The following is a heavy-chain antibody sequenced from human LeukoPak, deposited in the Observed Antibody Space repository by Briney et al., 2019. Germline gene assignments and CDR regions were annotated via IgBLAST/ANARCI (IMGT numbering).Heavy chain of an antibody. V-gene: IGHV1-69*05. Sequence: SSVTVSCKASLGIFRSYAISWVRQARCQGREGMGRIIPILGTANYAQKLHGRVTITTDESTSTAYMELSSLRSEDTAVYYCASTIAAAGTTLRFDPWGQGTLVTVSS. CDR3: ASTIAAAGTTLRFDP. D-gene: IGHD6-13*01. CDR2: IIPILGTA. J-gene: IGHJ5*02. CDR1: LGIFRSYA.